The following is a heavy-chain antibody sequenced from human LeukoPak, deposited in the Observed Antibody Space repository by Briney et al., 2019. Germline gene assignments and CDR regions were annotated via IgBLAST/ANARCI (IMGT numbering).Heavy chain of an antibody. CDR3: ARAHWYYYDSSGYYYLY. CDR1: GYTFTSYG. J-gene: IGHJ4*02. Sequence: GASVKVSCKASGYTFTSYGISWVRQAPGQGLEWMGWISAYNGNTNYAQKLQGRVTMTTDTSTSTAYMELRSLRSDDTAVYYCARAHWYYYDSSGYYYLYWGQGTLVTVSS. CDR2: ISAYNGNT. V-gene: IGHV1-18*01. D-gene: IGHD3-22*01.